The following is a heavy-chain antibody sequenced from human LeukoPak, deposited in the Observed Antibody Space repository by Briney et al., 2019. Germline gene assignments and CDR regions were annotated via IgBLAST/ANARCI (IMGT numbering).Heavy chain of an antibody. V-gene: IGHV3-48*02. Sequence: GGSLRLSCVASGILVSSNYMSWVRQAPGKGLEWVAYISSSSSTLHYADPVKGRFTISRDNANNSLYLQMNSLRDEDTAVYYCARDGRPFDIWGQGTMVTVSS. CDR3: ARDGRPFDI. CDR1: GILVSSNY. J-gene: IGHJ3*02. CDR2: ISSSSSTL.